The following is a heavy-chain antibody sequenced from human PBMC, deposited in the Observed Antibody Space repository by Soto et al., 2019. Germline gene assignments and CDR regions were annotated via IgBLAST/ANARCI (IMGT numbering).Heavy chain of an antibody. CDR3: AREYEDMVVVVAATEDWYFDL. J-gene: IGHJ2*01. V-gene: IGHV3-7*01. CDR2: IKQDGSEK. D-gene: IGHD2-15*01. CDR1: GFTFSSYW. Sequence: EVQLVESGGGLVQPGGSLRLSCAASGFTFSSYWMSWVRQAPGKGLEWVANIKQDGSEKYYVDSVKGRFTISRDNAKNSLYLQMNSLRAEDTAVYYCAREYEDMVVVVAATEDWYFDLWGRGTLVTVSS.